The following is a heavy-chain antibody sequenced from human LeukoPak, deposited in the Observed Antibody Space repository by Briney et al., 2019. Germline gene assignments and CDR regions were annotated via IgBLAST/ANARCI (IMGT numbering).Heavy chain of an antibody. J-gene: IGHJ5*02. CDR3: ARLFTPRYCSTTSCYWKGWFDP. D-gene: IGHD2-2*01. CDR2: INPNSGGT. V-gene: IGHV1-2*02. CDR1: GYTFTGYY. Sequence: ASVKVSCKASGYTFTGYYMHWVRQAPGQGLEWMGWINPNSGGTNSAQKFQGRVTMTRDTSISTAYMELTRLRSDDTAVYYCARLFTPRYCSTTSCYWKGWFDPWGQGTLVTVSS.